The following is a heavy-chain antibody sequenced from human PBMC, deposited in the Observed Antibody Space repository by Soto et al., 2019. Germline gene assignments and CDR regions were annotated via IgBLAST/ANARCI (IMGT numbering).Heavy chain of an antibody. J-gene: IGHJ6*02. CDR3: AASITMIVVVNSDGMDV. D-gene: IGHD3-22*01. V-gene: IGHV1-58*01. CDR1: GFTFTSSA. Sequence: ASVKVSCKASGFTFTSSAVQWVRQARRQRLEWIGWIVVGSGNTNYAQKFQERVTITRDMSTSTAYMELSSLRSEDTAVYYCAASITMIVVVNSDGMDVWGQGTTVTV. CDR2: IVVGSGNT.